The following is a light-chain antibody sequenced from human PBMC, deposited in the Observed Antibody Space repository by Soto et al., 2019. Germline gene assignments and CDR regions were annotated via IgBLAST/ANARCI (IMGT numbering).Light chain of an antibody. J-gene: IGKJ1*01. CDR3: QQYDKWPRT. Sequence: DIVMTQSPASLAVALCARATIDCKSRHSLLYDSHNKNYLAWYQQKPGQPPKLLIYWASTRESGVPDRFSGSGSGTDFTLTISSLKAEDFAVYYCQQYDKWPRTFGQGTKVDIK. CDR2: WAS. V-gene: IGKV4-1*01. CDR1: HSLLYDSHNKNY.